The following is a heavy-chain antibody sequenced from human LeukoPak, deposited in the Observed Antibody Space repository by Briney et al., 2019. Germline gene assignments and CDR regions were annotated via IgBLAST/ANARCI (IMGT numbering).Heavy chain of an antibody. V-gene: IGHV1-2*02. D-gene: IGHD6-13*01. CDR2: INPNSGGT. CDR3: ARAGSSSWYSDY. Sequence: ASVKVSCKASGYTFTGYYMHWVRQAPGQGLEWMGWINPNSGGTNYAQKFQGRVTMTRDTSTSTAYMELSRLRSDDTAVYYCARAGSSSWYSDYWGQGTLVTVSS. CDR1: GYTFTGYY. J-gene: IGHJ4*02.